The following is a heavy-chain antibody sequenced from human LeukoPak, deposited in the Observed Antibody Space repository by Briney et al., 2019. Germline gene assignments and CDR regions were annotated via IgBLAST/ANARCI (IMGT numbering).Heavy chain of an antibody. D-gene: IGHD3-10*01. J-gene: IGHJ6*03. CDR1: GFTFSSYG. V-gene: IGHV3-30*02. CDR2: IRYDGSNK. Sequence: GGSLRLSCAASGFTFSSYGMHWVRQAPGKGLEWVAFIRYDGSNKYYADSVKGRFTISRDNSKNTLYLQMNSLRAEDTAVYYCAGISSGRSYYYYYSMDVWGKGTTVTISS. CDR3: AGISSGRSYYYYYSMDV.